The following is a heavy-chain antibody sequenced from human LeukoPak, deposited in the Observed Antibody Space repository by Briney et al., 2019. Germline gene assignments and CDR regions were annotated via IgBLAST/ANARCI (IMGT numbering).Heavy chain of an antibody. J-gene: IGHJ4*02. Sequence: PSETLSLTCSVSGGSINRSSKYWGWIRQSPGKGLEWIGSVYYSDSTDYNSSLKSRVTISVDTSKNHFSLKLSSVTAADTAVYYCATFSGNYVFDYWGQGTRVTVSS. V-gene: IGHV4-39*02. D-gene: IGHD1-26*01. CDR2: VYYSDST. CDR3: ATFSGNYVFDY. CDR1: GGSINRSSKY.